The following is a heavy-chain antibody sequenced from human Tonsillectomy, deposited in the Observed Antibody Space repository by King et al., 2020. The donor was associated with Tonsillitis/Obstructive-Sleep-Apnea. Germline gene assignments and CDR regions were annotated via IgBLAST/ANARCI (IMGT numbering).Heavy chain of an antibody. CDR3: AGHGKVEN. Sequence: HVQLQESGPGLVKPWETLSLPCPVSGGPISSHYWSWIRQPPGRGLEWIGYIYYSGSTNYNPFLKTRVTISVNTSKKQFFLKLSPVTAADTAVYYCAGHGKVENWGQGTLVTVSS. J-gene: IGHJ4*02. CDR1: GGPISSHY. V-gene: IGHV4-59*11. CDR2: IYYSGST. D-gene: IGHD4-17*01.